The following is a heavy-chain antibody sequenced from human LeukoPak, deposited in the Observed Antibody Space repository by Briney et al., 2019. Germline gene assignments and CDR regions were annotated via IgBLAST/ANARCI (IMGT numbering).Heavy chain of an antibody. V-gene: IGHV4-59*01. CDR2: IYYSGSA. J-gene: IGHJ4*02. D-gene: IGHD1-26*01. CDR3: ARVAFSGSYNFDY. Sequence: SETLSLTCTVSGGSISSYYWSWLRQPPGKGLEWLGYIYYSGSANYNPSLKSRVTISVDTSKNQFSLKLSSVTAADTAVYYCARVAFSGSYNFDYWGQGTLVTVSS. CDR1: GGSISSYY.